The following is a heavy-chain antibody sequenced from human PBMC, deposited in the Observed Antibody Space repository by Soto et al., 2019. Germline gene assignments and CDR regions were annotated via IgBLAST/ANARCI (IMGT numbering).Heavy chain of an antibody. V-gene: IGHV4-59*08. D-gene: IGHD1-26*01. Sequence: ETLSLTCTVSGGSISSYYWSWIRQPPGKGLEWIGYIYYSGSTNYNPSLKSRVTISVDTSKNQFSLKLSSVTAADTAVYYCARQQELPASWFDPWGQGTLVTVSS. CDR1: GGSISSYY. J-gene: IGHJ5*02. CDR2: IYYSGST. CDR3: ARQQELPASWFDP.